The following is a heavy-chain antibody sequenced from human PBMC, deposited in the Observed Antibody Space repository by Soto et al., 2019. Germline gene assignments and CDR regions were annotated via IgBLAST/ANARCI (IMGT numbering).Heavy chain of an antibody. CDR3: ARENSRDPKPYYYYGMDV. CDR2: IYYSGST. D-gene: IGHD1-7*01. V-gene: IGHV4-31*03. Sequence: SETLSLTCTVSGGSIGSGGYSWTWIRQHPGKGLEWIGYIYYSGSTYYNPSLKSRVTISVDTSKNQFSLKLSSVTAADTAVYYCARENSRDPKPYYYYGMDVWGQGTTVTVSS. J-gene: IGHJ6*02. CDR1: GGSIGSGGYS.